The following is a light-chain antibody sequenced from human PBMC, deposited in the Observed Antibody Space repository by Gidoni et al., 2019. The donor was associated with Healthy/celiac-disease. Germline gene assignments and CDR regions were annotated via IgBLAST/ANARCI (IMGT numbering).Light chain of an antibody. J-gene: IGKJ4*01. V-gene: IGKV3-11*01. CDR2: DAS. Sequence: DIVLPQSLATLSLSPGERATLSCRASQSVSSYLAWYQQKPGQDPRLLIYDASNRATGIPARFSGSGSGTDFTLTISSLEPEDFAVYYCQQRSKWPLTFGGGTKVEIK. CDR3: QQRSKWPLT. CDR1: QSVSSY.